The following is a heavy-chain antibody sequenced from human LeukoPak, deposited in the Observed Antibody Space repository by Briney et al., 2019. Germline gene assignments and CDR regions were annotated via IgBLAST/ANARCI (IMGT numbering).Heavy chain of an antibody. Sequence: PGGSLRLSCAASGFTFDDYAMHWVRQAPGKGLEGVSLISGDGGSTYYADYVKGRFTISINNSKNSLYLQMIMLRTEDTALYYCAKDIESSWYKAYSYYGMDVWGQGTTVTVSS. D-gene: IGHD6-13*01. V-gene: IGHV3-43*02. CDR1: GFTFDDYA. CDR2: ISGDGGST. CDR3: AKDIESSWYKAYSYYGMDV. J-gene: IGHJ6*02.